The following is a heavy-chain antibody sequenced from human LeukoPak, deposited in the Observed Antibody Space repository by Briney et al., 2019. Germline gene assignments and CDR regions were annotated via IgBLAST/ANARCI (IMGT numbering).Heavy chain of an antibody. CDR1: GFTFSSYG. Sequence: GGSLRLSCAASGFTFSSYGMHWVRQAPGKGLEWVAFIRYDGSNKYYADSVKGRFTISRDNSKNTLYLQMNSLRAEDTAVYYCAKPATIFGVVKSSYYMDVWGKGTTVTVSS. D-gene: IGHD3-3*01. J-gene: IGHJ6*03. CDR3: AKPATIFGVVKSSYYMDV. CDR2: IRYDGSNK. V-gene: IGHV3-30*02.